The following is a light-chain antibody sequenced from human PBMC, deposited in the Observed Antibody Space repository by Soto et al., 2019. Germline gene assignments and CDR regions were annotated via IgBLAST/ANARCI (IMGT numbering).Light chain of an antibody. Sequence: HCERTQAATGSVAAGQAITISCNGPTRFVGTYNFVSWYQQHPGKAPQVLIYEDTKRPSGVSNRFSGSTSGSTASLTISGRQTADGDDDSCCLYVGARTYGFGPVTKV. CDR3: CLYVGARTYG. V-gene: IGLV2-23*01. CDR2: EDT. J-gene: IGLJ1*01. CDR1: TRFVGTYNF.